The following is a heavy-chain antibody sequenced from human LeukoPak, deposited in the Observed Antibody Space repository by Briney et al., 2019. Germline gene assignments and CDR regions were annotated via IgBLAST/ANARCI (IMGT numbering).Heavy chain of an antibody. CDR1: GFTFSSYA. CDR2: ISYDGSNK. Sequence: PGGSLRLSCAASGFTFSSYAMHWVRQAPGKGLEWVAVISYDGSNKYYADSVKGRFTISRDNSKNTLYLQMNSLRAEDTAVYYCARGSSSWYSAFYFQHWGQGTLVTVSS. V-gene: IGHV3-30-3*01. CDR3: ARGSSSWYSAFYFQH. D-gene: IGHD6-13*01. J-gene: IGHJ1*01.